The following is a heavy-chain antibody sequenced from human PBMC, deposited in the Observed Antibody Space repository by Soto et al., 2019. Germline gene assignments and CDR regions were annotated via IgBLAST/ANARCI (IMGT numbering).Heavy chain of an antibody. CDR1: GFTFSTYA. CDR3: AKERTAERELRHFDY. CDR2: ISGSGGST. J-gene: IGHJ4*02. Sequence: PGGSLRLSCAASGFTFSTYAMTWVRQAPGKGLEWVSTISGSGGSTYYADSVKGRFTISRDGSDNMLHLQMNSLRAEDTAIYYCAKERTAERELRHFDYWGQGTLVTVSS. D-gene: IGHD1-26*01. V-gene: IGHV3-23*01.